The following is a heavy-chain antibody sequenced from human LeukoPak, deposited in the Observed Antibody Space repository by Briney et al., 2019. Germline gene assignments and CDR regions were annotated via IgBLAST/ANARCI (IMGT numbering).Heavy chain of an antibody. V-gene: IGHV3-23*01. CDR3: AKALEPGSDRNAFDI. Sequence: GGSLRLSCAASGFAFSTYAMTWVRQVPGKGLEWVSSLSGSGGSIFYADSVRGRFTISRDNSKNTLYLQMNSLRVEDTAVYYCAKALEPGSDRNAFDIWGQGTMVTVSS. CDR2: LSGSGGSI. J-gene: IGHJ3*02. CDR1: GFAFSTYA. D-gene: IGHD1-1*01.